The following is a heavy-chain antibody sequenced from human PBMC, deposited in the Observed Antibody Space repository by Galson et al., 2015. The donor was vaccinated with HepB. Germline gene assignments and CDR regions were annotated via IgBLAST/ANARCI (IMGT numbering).Heavy chain of an antibody. CDR3: ARISPLSLEFG. V-gene: IGHV3-74*01. CDR1: GFTFSNNW. J-gene: IGHJ4*02. CDR2: INSDGSHT. Sequence: SLRLSCAASGFTFSNNWMHWVRQAPGRGLVWVSRINSDGSHTNYADSVKGRFTISRDNAKNTLHLQMTSLRADDTAVYYCARISPLSLEFGGGQGTLVTVSS. D-gene: IGHD3-10*01.